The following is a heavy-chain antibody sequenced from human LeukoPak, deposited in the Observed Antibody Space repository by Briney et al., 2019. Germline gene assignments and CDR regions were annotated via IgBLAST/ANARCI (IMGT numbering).Heavy chain of an antibody. CDR1: GGSISSYY. CDR3: ARHGVVATIYYFDY. J-gene: IGHJ4*02. Sequence: SETLSLTCTVSGGSISSYYWSWIRQPAGKGLEWIGSIYYSGSTYYNPSLKSRVTISVDTSKNQFSLKLSSVTAADTAVYYCARHGVVATIYYFDYWGQGTLVTVSS. CDR2: IYYSGST. D-gene: IGHD5-12*01. V-gene: IGHV4-59*05.